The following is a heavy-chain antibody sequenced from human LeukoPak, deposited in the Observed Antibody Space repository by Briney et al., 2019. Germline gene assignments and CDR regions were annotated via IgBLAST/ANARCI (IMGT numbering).Heavy chain of an antibody. D-gene: IGHD6-13*01. CDR3: ARDHQYSSSWYGDAFDI. CDR1: GFTFSSYS. Sequence: GGSLRLSCAASGFTFSSYSMNWVRKAPGKGLEWVSSISSSSSDIYYADSVKGRFTISRDNATNSLYLQMNSLRAEDTAVYYCARDHQYSSSWYGDAFDIWGQGTMVTVSS. J-gene: IGHJ3*02. CDR2: ISSSSSDI. V-gene: IGHV3-21*01.